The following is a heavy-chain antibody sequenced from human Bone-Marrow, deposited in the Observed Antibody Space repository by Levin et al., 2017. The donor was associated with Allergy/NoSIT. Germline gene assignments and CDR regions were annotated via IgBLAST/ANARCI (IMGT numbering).Heavy chain of an antibody. CDR3: ASGAAWFDY. V-gene: IGHV1-24*01. Sequence: ASVKVSCKVTGQTLKALCMQWVRQTPGKGLEWIGGFDPEDNERIYAQGFQGRMIMTEDTSTHTAYMELNSLVSEDTAVYYCASGAAWFDYWGQGTLVTVSS. D-gene: IGHD5-12*01. CDR1: GQTLKALC. J-gene: IGHJ4*02. CDR2: FDPEDNER.